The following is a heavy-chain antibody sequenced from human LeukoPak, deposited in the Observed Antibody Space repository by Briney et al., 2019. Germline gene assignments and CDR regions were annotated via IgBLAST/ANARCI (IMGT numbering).Heavy chain of an antibody. CDR2: LFGGHTI. J-gene: IGHJ4*02. CDR1: GFSVSAHY. CDR3: AGRRGSSFDY. Sequence: GGSLRLSCAAPGFSVSAHYMSWVRQAPGKGLEWVSTLFGGHTIDYTDSVKGRFTISRDNSGNTLYLQMSNLRADDTAVYYCAGRRGSSFDYWGRGTQVIVSS. V-gene: IGHV3-53*01. D-gene: IGHD1-26*01.